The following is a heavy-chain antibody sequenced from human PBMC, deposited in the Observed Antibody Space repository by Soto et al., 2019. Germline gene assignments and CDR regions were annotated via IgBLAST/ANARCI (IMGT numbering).Heavy chain of an antibody. J-gene: IGHJ6*02. CDR2: IIPIFGTA. CDR3: AREMGTSRNNHYYHSDLFSHYGMDV. V-gene: IGHV1-69*13. D-gene: IGHD3-22*01. Sequence: ASVKVSCKASGGTFSSYAISWVRQAPGQGLEWMGGIIPIFGTANYAQKFQGRVTITADESTSTAYMELSSLRSEDTAVYYCAREMGTSRNNHYYHSDLFSHYGMDVWGQGTTVTVSS. CDR1: GGTFSSYA.